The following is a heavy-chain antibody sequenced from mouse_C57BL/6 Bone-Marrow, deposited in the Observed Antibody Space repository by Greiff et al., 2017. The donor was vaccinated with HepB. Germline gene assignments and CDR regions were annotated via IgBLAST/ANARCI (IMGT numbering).Heavy chain of an antibody. CDR3: ARTYSNLPKWYFDV. V-gene: IGHV1-18*01. D-gene: IGHD2-5*01. J-gene: IGHJ1*03. CDR2: INPNNGGT. Sequence: EVQLQQSGPELVKPGASVKIPCKASGYTFTDYNMDWVKQSHGKSLEWIGDINPNNGGTIYNQKFKGKATLTVDKSSSTAYMELRSLTSEDTAVYYCARTYSNLPKWYFDVWGTGTTVTVSS. CDR1: GYTFTDYN.